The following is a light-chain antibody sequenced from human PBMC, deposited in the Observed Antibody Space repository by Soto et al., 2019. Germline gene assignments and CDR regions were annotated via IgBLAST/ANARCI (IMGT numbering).Light chain of an antibody. CDR1: QSLVHSDGHTY. J-gene: IGKJ1*01. CDR2: KIS. Sequence: DIVLTQTPLSSPVTLGQPASISCRSSQSLVHSDGHTYLSWLHQRPGQPPRVLIYKISNRFSGVPDRFSGSGAGTDFTLKISRVEAEDVGVYYSMQATQYPRTFGQGTKVEI. CDR3: MQATQYPRT. V-gene: IGKV2-24*01.